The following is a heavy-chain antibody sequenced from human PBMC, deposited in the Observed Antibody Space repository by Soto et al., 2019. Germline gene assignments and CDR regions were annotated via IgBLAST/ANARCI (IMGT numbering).Heavy chain of an antibody. J-gene: IGHJ4*02. CDR2: INPGNSDT. V-gene: IGHV5-51*01. CDR1: GYSFTDYW. CDR3: ARPAADDYGDYPFDY. D-gene: IGHD4-17*01. Sequence: PGESLKISCKGSGYSFTDYWIGWVRQMPGKGLEWMGIINPGNSDTRYNPSFQGQVTISADKSISTAYLQWSSLKASDTAMYYCARPAADDYGDYPFDYWGQGTLVTVS.